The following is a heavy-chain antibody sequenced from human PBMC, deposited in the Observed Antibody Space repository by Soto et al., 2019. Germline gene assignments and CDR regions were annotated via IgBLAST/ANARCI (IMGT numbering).Heavy chain of an antibody. V-gene: IGHV1-69*13. Sequence: SVKVSCKASGGTFSSYAISWVRQAPGQGLEWMGGIIPIFGTANYAQKFQGRVTITADESTSTAYMELSSLRSEDTAVYYCAGGRLDGYNSFDYWGQGTLVTVSS. J-gene: IGHJ4*02. CDR2: IIPIFGTA. D-gene: IGHD5-12*01. CDR3: AGGRLDGYNSFDY. CDR1: GGTFSSYA.